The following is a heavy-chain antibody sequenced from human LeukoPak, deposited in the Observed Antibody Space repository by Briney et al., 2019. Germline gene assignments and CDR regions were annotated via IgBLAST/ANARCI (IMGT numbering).Heavy chain of an antibody. Sequence: PGGSLRLSCAASGFTFSSYGMHWVRQAPGKGLEWVAVISYDGSNKYYADSVKGRFTISRHNSKNTLYLQMNSLRAEDTAVYYCAVGRPQDYYYGMDVWGQGTTVTVSS. CDR2: ISYDGSNK. CDR1: GFTFSSYG. CDR3: AVGRPQDYYYGMDV. V-gene: IGHV3-30*03. J-gene: IGHJ6*02. D-gene: IGHD1-26*01.